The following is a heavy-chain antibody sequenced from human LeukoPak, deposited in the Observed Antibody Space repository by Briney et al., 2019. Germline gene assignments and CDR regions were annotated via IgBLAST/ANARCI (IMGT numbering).Heavy chain of an antibody. CDR3: ARERSGSYYKRLDY. CDR1: GFTFDDYA. V-gene: IGHV3-9*01. J-gene: IGHJ4*02. CDR2: ISWNSGSI. Sequence: PGRSLRLSCAASGFTFDDYAMHWVRQAPGKGLEWVSGISWNSGSIGYADSVKGRFTISRDNAKNSLYLQMNSLRAEDTALYYCARERSGSYYKRLDYWGQGTLVTVSS. D-gene: IGHD3-10*01.